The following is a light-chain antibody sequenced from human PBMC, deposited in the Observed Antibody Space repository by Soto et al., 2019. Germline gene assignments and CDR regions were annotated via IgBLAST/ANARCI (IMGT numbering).Light chain of an antibody. J-gene: IGLJ1*01. CDR1: SSNIGGNS. CDR3: GSWDSSLSAYV. CDR2: DDN. V-gene: IGLV1-51*01. Sequence: QSVMTQPPSVSAAPGQKVTISCSGSSSNIGGNSVSWYQQLPATAPKLLIYDDNNGPSGIPDRFSGAKSGTSATLGITGFHTGDEADDYCGSWDSSLSAYVFGTGTKVTVL.